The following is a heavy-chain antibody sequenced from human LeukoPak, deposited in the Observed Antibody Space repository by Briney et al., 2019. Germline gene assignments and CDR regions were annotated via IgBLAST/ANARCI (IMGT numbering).Heavy chain of an antibody. J-gene: IGHJ4*02. CDR2: IKGDGSST. CDR3: VRDGVGAPPFDY. D-gene: IGHD1-26*01. V-gene: IGHV3-74*01. Sequence: GGSLRLSCAASGFTFSNNWMHWVRQAPGKGLVWVSRIKGDGSSTSYADFVKGRFTVSRDNAKNTLFLQMNSLRVEDTAVYYCVRDGVGAPPFDYWGQGAPVTVSS. CDR1: GFTFSNNW.